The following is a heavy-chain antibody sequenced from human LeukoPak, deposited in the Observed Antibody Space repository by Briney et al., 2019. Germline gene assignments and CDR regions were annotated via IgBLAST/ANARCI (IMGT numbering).Heavy chain of an antibody. V-gene: IGHV3-72*01. CDR2: IRNKANSYTT. CDR1: GFTFSDRA. J-gene: IGHJ4*02. CDR3: TRLVGAND. D-gene: IGHD1-26*01. Sequence: GGSLRLSCAASGFTFSDRAMDWVRQAPGKGLEWVGRIRNKANSYTTEYAASVQGRFTVSRDDSKNSLYLQMNSMKTEDTAVYYCTRLVGANDWGQGTLVTVSS.